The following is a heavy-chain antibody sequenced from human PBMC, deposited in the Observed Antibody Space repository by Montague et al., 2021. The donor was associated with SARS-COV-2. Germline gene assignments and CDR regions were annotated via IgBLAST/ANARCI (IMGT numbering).Heavy chain of an antibody. D-gene: IGHD3-3*01. V-gene: IGHV2-5*02. Sequence: PALVKPTQTLTLTCTFSGFSLSTTGVGVGWIRQPPGKALEWLALIYWDDDKRYSPSLKTRLAITKDTSKNQVALTMTNMDPVDTATYYCAHRRAIDDFWSGYYTGQKYDAFNGFDPWGQGTLVTVSS. CDR1: GFSLSTTGVG. CDR2: IYWDDDK. CDR3: AHRRAIDDFWSGYYTGQKYDAFNGFDP. J-gene: IGHJ5*02.